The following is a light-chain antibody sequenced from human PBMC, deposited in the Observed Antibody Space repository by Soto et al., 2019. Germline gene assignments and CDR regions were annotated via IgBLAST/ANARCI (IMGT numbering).Light chain of an antibody. J-gene: IGKJ1*01. CDR1: QSVGSSY. CDR3: QQYGSSPT. CDR2: GAS. V-gene: IGKV3-20*01. Sequence: EIVFTQSPGTLSLSPGERATLSCRASQSVGSSYLAWYQQTPGQAPRLLIYGASIRATGIPDRFSGSGSGTDFTLSISRLEPEDFAVYYCQQYGSSPTFGQGTKVDIK.